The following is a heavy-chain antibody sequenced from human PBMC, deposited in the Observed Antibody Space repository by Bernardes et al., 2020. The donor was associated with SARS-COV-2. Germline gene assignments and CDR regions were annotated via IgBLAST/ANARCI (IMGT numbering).Heavy chain of an antibody. CDR1: GLTVTSNY. CDR2: IYSGGST. D-gene: IGHD2-2*02. Sequence: SLRLSCPASGLTVTSNYMRWVRQAPGKGLEWVSVIYSGGSTYYADSLKRRCTISRDNSKNTLYLQMNSLRAEDTAVYYCARDRGKVPVVIRFYYYGMDVWSQGTTVTVSS. CDR3: ARDRGKVPVVIRFYYYGMDV. J-gene: IGHJ6*02. V-gene: IGHV3-66*01.